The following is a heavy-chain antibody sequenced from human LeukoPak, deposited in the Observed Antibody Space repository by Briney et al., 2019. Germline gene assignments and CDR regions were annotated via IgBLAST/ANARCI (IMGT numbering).Heavy chain of an antibody. Sequence: SETLSLTCTVSGGSISSYYWSWIRQPPGKGLEWIGYIYYSGSTSYNPSLKSRVTMSVDTSKNQFSLKLSSVTAADTAVYYCARSYPGYYFDYWGQGTLVTVSS. CDR1: GGSISSYY. CDR2: IYYSGST. CDR3: ARSYPGYYFDY. D-gene: IGHD3-16*02. V-gene: IGHV4-59*01. J-gene: IGHJ4*02.